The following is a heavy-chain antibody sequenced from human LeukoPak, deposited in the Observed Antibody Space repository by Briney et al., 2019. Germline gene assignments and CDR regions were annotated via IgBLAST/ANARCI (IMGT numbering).Heavy chain of an antibody. D-gene: IGHD2-15*01. V-gene: IGHV3-21*01. CDR3: ARDSAVDCSGGSCYSDFQH. CDR1: GFTFSSYS. CDR2: ISSSSSYI. Sequence: GGSLRLSCAAFGFTFSSYSMNWVRQAPGKGLEWVSSISSSSSYIYYADSVKGRFTISRDNAKNSLYLQMNSLRAEDTAVYYCARDSAVDCSGGSCYSDFQHWGQGTLVTVSS. J-gene: IGHJ1*01.